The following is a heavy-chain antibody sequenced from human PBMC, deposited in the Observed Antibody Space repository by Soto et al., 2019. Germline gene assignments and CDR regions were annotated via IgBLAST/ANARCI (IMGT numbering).Heavy chain of an antibody. V-gene: IGHV3-33*01. Sequence: QVQLVESGGGVVQPGRSLRLSCAASGFTFSSYGMHWVRQAPGKGLEWVAVIWYDGSNKYYADSVKGRFTISRDNSKNTLSLQMNSMRASSTHVNFCTTDWIQLERLCYYDGMDVWIQGTTRTVTS. J-gene: IGHJ6*02. D-gene: IGHD1-1*01. CDR2: IWYDGSNK. CDR1: GFTFSSYG. CDR3: TTDWIQLERLCYYDGMDV.